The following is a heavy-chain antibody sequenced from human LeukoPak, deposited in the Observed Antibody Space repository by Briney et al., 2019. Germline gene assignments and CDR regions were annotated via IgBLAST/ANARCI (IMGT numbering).Heavy chain of an antibody. D-gene: IGHD3-10*01. CDR1: EHTFNGYY. CDR2: INHDSGGT. J-gene: IGHJ4*02. CDR3: AREARGYYFDY. V-gene: IGHV1-2*02. Sequence: ASEKVSCKASEHTFNGYYLHWVRQAPGQGLEWMGWINHDSGGTNYAQHFHGRVTMTSDTSINTAYMEVRSLRSDDTAVYYCAREARGYYFDYWGQGTLVTVSS.